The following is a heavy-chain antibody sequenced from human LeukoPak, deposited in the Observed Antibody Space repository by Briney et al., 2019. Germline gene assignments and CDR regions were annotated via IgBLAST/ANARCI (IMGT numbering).Heavy chain of an antibody. CDR1: GYTLTELS. D-gene: IGHD2-2*01. CDR2: FDPEDGET. Sequence: ASVKVSCKVSGYTLTELSMHWVRQAPGKGLEWMGGFDPEDGETIYAQKFLGRVTMTEDTSTDTAYMELSSLRSEDTAVYYCATTNIVVVPAAIYYYYGMDVWGQGTTVTVSS. CDR3: ATTNIVVVPAAIYYYYGMDV. V-gene: IGHV1-24*01. J-gene: IGHJ6*02.